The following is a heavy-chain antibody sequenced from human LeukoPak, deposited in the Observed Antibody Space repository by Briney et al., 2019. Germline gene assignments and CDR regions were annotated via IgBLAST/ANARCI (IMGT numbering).Heavy chain of an antibody. CDR3: ATWADYYGSGSYVDY. D-gene: IGHD3-10*01. V-gene: IGHV4-34*01. Sequence: PSETLSLTCAVYGGSFSGYYRSWIRQPPGKGLEWIGEINHSGSTNYNPSLKSRVTISVDTSKNQFSLKLSSVTAADTAVYYCATWADYYGSGSYVDYWGQGTLVTVSS. CDR1: GGSFSGYY. CDR2: INHSGST. J-gene: IGHJ4*02.